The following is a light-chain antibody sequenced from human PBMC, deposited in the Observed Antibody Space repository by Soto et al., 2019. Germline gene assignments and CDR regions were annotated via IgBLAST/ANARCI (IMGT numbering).Light chain of an antibody. V-gene: IGKV3-11*01. CDR3: QQRINWPLT. CDR1: QSVSSF. CDR2: DVS. Sequence: EIVLTQSPDTLSLSPGERATLSCRASQSVSSFVAWYQQRPGQPPRLLIYDVSKRATGSPIRFSGSGSGTAFNLTISSLEPEDFAVYYCQQRINWPLTFGGGTKVEIK. J-gene: IGKJ4*01.